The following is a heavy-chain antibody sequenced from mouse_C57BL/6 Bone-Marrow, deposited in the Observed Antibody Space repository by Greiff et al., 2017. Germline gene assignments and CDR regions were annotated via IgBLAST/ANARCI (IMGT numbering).Heavy chain of an antibody. J-gene: IGHJ3*01. CDR2: ISYDGSN. V-gene: IGHV3-6*01. Sequence: EVQLVESGPGLVKPSQSLSLTCSVTGYSITSGYYWNWIRQFPGNKLEWMGYISYDGSNNYNPSLKNRISITRDTSKNQFFLKLNSVTTEDTATYYCARRLAYWGQGTLVTVSA. CDR1: GYSITSGYY. CDR3: ARRLAY.